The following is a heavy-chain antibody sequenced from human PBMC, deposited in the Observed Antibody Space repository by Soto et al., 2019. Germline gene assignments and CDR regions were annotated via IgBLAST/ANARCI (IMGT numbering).Heavy chain of an antibody. J-gene: IGHJ4*02. CDR2: INPSGGST. D-gene: IGHD2-15*01. Sequence: ASVKVTCKASGYTFTSNYMHWVRQAPGQGLEWMGIINPSGGSTSYAQKFQGSVTMTRDTSTSTVYMELSSLRSEDTAVYYCARYCSGGSYYSVGYFDYWGQGTLVTVSS. CDR1: GYTFTSNY. CDR3: ARYCSGGSYYSVGYFDY. V-gene: IGHV1-46*01.